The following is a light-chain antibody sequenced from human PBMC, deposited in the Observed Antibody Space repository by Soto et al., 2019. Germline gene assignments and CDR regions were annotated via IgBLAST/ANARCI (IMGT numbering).Light chain of an antibody. CDR3: QQYNNWPPWT. CDR1: QSVSST. V-gene: IGKV3-15*01. CDR2: GAS. J-gene: IGKJ1*01. Sequence: ELMMTQSPATLSVSPGERATLSCRASQSVSSTLAGYQQKPGQAPRPLIDGASTRANGILARFSGSGSGTEFTLTISSLQSEDFAVYYCQQYNNWPPWTFGQGTKVDIK.